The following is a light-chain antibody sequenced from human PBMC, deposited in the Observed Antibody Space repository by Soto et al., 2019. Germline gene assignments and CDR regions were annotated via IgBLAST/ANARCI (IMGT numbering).Light chain of an antibody. CDR1: SSDVGANDY. CDR3: CSYAGSYSYVV. J-gene: IGLJ2*01. V-gene: IGLV2-11*01. Sequence: QSALTQPRSVSGSPGQSVTISCTGTSSDVGANDYVSWYQQYPGKAPKFIIFDVSKRPTGIPDRFSGSKSGNTASLTISGLQPEDEADYYCCSYAGSYSYVVFGGGTQLTVL. CDR2: DVS.